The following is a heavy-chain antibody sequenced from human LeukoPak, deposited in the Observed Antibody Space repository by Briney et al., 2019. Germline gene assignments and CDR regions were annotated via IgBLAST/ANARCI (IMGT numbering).Heavy chain of an antibody. D-gene: IGHD3-22*01. CDR1: GGSISSYY. J-gene: IGHJ4*02. Sequence: SETLSLTCTVSGGSISSYYWSWIRQLPGKGLEWIGYIYYSGSTNYNPSLKSRVTISVDTSKNQFSLKLSSVTAADTAVYYCAREVTYYYDSSGSFDYWGQGTLVTVSS. V-gene: IGHV4-59*01. CDR3: AREVTYYYDSSGSFDY. CDR2: IYYSGST.